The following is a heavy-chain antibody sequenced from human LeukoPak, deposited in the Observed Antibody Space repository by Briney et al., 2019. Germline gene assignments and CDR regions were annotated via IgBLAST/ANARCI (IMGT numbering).Heavy chain of an antibody. D-gene: IGHD3-16*01. V-gene: IGHV4-38-2*02. CDR1: GYSINNDYY. J-gene: IGHJ4*02. Sequence: SETLSLTCAVSGYSINNDYYWVWIRQPPGEGLEWIRSVSPRGSTFYNASLQSRASISVDTSKNLFSLKLISVTAADTAMYFCARDADPGGLDYWGQGTLVTASS. CDR2: VSPRGST. CDR3: ARDADPGGLDY.